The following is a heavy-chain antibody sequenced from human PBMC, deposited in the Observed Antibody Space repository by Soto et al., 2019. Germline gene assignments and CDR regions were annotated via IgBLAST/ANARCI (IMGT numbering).Heavy chain of an antibody. D-gene: IGHD6-6*01. Sequence: QVQLQESGPGLVKPSQTLSLTCTVSGCSISSGGYFWSWIRQHPGKGLEWIGFIYYSGSTYYNPSLKSRVTISVDTSNNQFSLKLSSVTAADTAVYYCARQGAAPYYYYGMDVWGQGTTVTVSS. CDR1: GCSISSGGYF. CDR2: IYYSGST. J-gene: IGHJ6*02. V-gene: IGHV4-31*03. CDR3: ARQGAAPYYYYGMDV.